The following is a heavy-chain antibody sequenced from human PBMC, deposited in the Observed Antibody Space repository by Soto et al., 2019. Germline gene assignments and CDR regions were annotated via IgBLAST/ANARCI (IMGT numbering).Heavy chain of an antibody. D-gene: IGHD3-22*01. CDR3: ARDWSRYYDNSGRIWFY. V-gene: IGHV1-18*04. CDR2: ISAYNGDT. CDR1: GCTFRSYG. J-gene: IGHJ4*02. Sequence: ASVQVSCKASGCTFRSYGIIWVRQAPGQGLEWVGWISAYNGDTHYAPKFQDRITLTTETSTDTAYMELRSLRLDDTTVYYCARDWSRYYDNSGRIWFYWGQGSLVTVSS.